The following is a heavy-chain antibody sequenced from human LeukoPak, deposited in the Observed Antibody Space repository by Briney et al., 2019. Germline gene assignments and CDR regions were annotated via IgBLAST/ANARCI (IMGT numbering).Heavy chain of an antibody. D-gene: IGHD3-10*01. Sequence: GGSLRLSCAASGFTFDDYAMHWVRQAPGKGLEWVSGISWNSGSLVYADSVKGRFTISRDNAKNSLYLQMNSLRAENTALYYCAKDRAMVRGVIIDYWGQGTLVIASS. V-gene: IGHV3-9*01. CDR3: AKDRAMVRGVIIDY. CDR2: ISWNSGSL. CDR1: GFTFDDYA. J-gene: IGHJ4*02.